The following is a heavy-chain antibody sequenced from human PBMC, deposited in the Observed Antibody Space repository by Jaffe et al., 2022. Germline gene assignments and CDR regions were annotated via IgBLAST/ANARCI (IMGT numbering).Heavy chain of an antibody. CDR1: GFTFSSYA. V-gene: IGHV3-23*01. CDR3: AKSRPTTVTPRSYFDY. Sequence: EVQLLESGGGLVQPGGSLRLSCAASGFTFSSYAMSWVRQAPGKGLEWVSAISGSGGSTYYADSVKGRFTISRDNSKNTLYLQMNSLRAEDTAVYYCAKSRPTTVTPRSYFDYWGQGTLVTVSS. J-gene: IGHJ4*02. CDR2: ISGSGGST. D-gene: IGHD4-17*01.